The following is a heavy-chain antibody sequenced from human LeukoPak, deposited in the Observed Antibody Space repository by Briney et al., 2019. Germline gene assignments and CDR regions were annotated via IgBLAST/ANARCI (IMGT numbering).Heavy chain of an antibody. D-gene: IGHD2-21*01. CDR1: GFTFSSYS. CDR3: ARDLFGAYCGGTCPTPDY. J-gene: IGHJ4*02. CDR2: ISSSSSYI. Sequence: PGGSLRLSCAASGFTFSSYSMNWVRQAPGKGLEWVSSISSSSSYIYYADSVKGRFTISRDNAKNSLYLQMNSLRAEDTAVYYCARDLFGAYCGGTCPTPDYWGQGTLVSVSS. V-gene: IGHV3-21*01.